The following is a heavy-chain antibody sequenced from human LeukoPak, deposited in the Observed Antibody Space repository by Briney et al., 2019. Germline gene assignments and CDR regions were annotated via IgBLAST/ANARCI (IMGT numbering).Heavy chain of an antibody. J-gene: IGHJ5*02. CDR1: GYTFTSYY. CDR3: ARAAAVTQFGELFYWFDP. V-gene: IGHV1-46*01. CDR2: INPSDGNP. Sequence: GASVKVSCKASGYTFTSYYMHWVRQAPGQGLEWMGIINPSDGNPSYAQKFQSRVTMTRDMSTSTVYMELSSLRSEDTAVYYCARAAAVTQFGELFYWFDPWGQGTLVTVSS. D-gene: IGHD3-10*01.